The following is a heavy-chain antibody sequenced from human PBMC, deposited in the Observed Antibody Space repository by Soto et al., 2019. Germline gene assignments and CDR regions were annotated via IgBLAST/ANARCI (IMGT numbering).Heavy chain of an antibody. CDR1: GYTFTSYV. J-gene: IGHJ6*03. CDR3: ARDYDFWSGYANYYYYYMDV. Sequence: ASVKVSCKASGYTFTSYVINWVRQATGQGLEWMGWMNPNSGNTGYAQKFQGRVTMTRNTSISTAYMELSSLRSEDTAVYYCARDYDFWSGYANYYYYYMDVWGKGTTVTVSS. CDR2: MNPNSGNT. D-gene: IGHD3-3*01. V-gene: IGHV1-8*01.